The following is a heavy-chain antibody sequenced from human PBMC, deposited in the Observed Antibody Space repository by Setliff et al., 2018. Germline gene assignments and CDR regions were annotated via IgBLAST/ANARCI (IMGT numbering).Heavy chain of an antibody. Sequence: GGSLRLSCAASGFTFSSFAMYWVRQAPGKGLEYVSGISSNGGRKYYANSVKGRFTISRDNSKKTLYLQMGSLGAEDMALYYCARTCSGSGCYAGLESWGQGTPVTVSS. V-gene: IGHV3-64*01. D-gene: IGHD2-15*01. CDR2: ISSNGGRK. J-gene: IGHJ4*02. CDR1: GFTFSSFA. CDR3: ARTCSGSGCYAGLES.